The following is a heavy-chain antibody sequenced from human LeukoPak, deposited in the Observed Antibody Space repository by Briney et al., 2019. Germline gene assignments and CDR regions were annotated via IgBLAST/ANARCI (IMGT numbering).Heavy chain of an antibody. Sequence: SETLSLTCTVSGYSISSGHFWGWIRQPPGKGLEWIGNIYYSGSTYYNPSLKSRVTISVDTSKNQFSLKLNSVTAADTAVYFCARRTYSAAYWKHFDYWGQGTLVTVSS. J-gene: IGHJ4*02. CDR3: ARRTYSAAYWKHFDY. D-gene: IGHD1-1*01. CDR2: IYYSGST. CDR1: GYSISSGHF. V-gene: IGHV4-38-2*02.